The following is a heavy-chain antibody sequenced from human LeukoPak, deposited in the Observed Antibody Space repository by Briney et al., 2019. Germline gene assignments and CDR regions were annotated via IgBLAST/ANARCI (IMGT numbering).Heavy chain of an antibody. D-gene: IGHD2-2*01. V-gene: IGHV3-21*01. CDR1: GFTFSSYN. CDR3: ARDRCSTTSCYTIEFDY. Sequence: GGSLRLSCAASGFTFSSYNIHWVRQAPGKGLEWVSSISGTSSYIYYADSVKGRFTISRDNAKNSLYLQMNSLRAEDTAVYYCARDRCSTTSCYTIEFDYWGQGTLVTVSS. J-gene: IGHJ4*02. CDR2: ISGTSSYI.